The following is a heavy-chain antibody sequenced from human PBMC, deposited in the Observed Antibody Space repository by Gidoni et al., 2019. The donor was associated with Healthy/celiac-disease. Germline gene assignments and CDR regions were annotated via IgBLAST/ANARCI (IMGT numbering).Heavy chain of an antibody. CDR1: RFTFSSYS. CDR2: ISSSSSYI. Sequence: EVQLVESGGGLLKPGGSLRPSCAASRFTFSSYSMNRVRHAPGKGLEWVSSISSSSSYIYYADSVKGRFTISRDNAKNSLYLQMNSLRAEDTAVYYCARDLLWFGEGGQGTLVTVSS. V-gene: IGHV3-21*01. CDR3: ARDLLWFGE. D-gene: IGHD3-10*01. J-gene: IGHJ4*02.